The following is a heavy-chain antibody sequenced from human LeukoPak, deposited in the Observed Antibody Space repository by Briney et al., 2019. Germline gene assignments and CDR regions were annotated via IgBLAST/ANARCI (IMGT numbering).Heavy chain of an antibody. V-gene: IGHV1-69*04. J-gene: IGHJ6*02. CDR2: IIPILGIA. CDR1: GGTFSSYA. CDR3: ARDGSSWYGYYYGMDV. D-gene: IGHD6-13*01. Sequence: SVKVSCKASGGTFSSYAISWVRQAPGQGLEWMGRIIPILGIANYAQKFQGRVTITADKSTSTAYMELSSLRSEDTAVYYCARDGSSWYGYYYGMDVWGQGTTVTVSS.